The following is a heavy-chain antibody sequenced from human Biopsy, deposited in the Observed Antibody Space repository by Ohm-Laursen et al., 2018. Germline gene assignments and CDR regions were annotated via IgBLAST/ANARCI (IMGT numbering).Heavy chain of an antibody. CDR3: ARHSPEPNWTFDY. Sequence: SDTLSLTCTVSGGSVSGYYWSWIRQPPGKGLEWIGYIYYNGSTNYNPSLKSRVTISVDTSKNQFSLKLNSVTAADTAVYSCARHSPEPNWTFDYWGQGTQVTVSS. CDR1: GGSVSGYY. D-gene: IGHD3/OR15-3a*01. J-gene: IGHJ4*02. CDR2: IYYNGST. V-gene: IGHV4-59*08.